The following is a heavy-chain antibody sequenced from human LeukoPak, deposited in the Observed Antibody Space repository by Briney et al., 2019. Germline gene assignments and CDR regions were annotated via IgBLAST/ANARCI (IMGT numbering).Heavy chain of an antibody. J-gene: IGHJ5*02. CDR3: ARLPGYNSGWFGDNWFDP. CDR2: IYPDDSDT. V-gene: IGHV5-51*01. Sequence: GESLRISCRGFGYRFTTYWIAWVRQMPGKGLEWMGIIYPDDSDTKYSPSFQGQVTMSVDTSTSNAYLQWISLKASDTAMYYCARLPGYNSGWFGDNWFDPWGQGTLVTVSS. D-gene: IGHD3-10*01. CDR1: GYRFTTYW.